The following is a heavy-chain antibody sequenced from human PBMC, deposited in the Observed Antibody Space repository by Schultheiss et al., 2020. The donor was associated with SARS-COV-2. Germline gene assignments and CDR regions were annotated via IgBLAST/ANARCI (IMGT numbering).Heavy chain of an antibody. CDR3: ARGPLPITMIVVAMDYYYMDV. V-gene: IGHV4-34*01. J-gene: IGHJ6*03. CDR1: GGSFSGYY. CDR2: INHSGST. Sequence: SETLSLTCAVYGGSFSGYYWSWIRQPPGKGLEWIGEINHSGSTNYNPSLKSRVTISVDTSKNQFSLKLSSVTDADTAVYYCARGPLPITMIVVAMDYYYMDVWGKGTTVTVSS. D-gene: IGHD3-22*01.